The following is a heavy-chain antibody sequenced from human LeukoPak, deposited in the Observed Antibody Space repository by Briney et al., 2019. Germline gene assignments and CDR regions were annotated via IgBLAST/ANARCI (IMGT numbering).Heavy chain of an antibody. CDR2: IYTSGST. CDR3: ARIYGDPVYYYGMDV. D-gene: IGHD4-17*01. CDR1: VGSISGGSYY. J-gene: IGHJ6*02. V-gene: IGHV4-61*02. Sequence: PSQTLSLTCTVSVGSISGGSYYWSWIRQPAGKGLEWIGRIYTSGSTNYNPSLKSRVTISVDTSKNQFSLKLSSVTAADTAVYYCARIYGDPVYYYGMDVWGQGTTVTVSS.